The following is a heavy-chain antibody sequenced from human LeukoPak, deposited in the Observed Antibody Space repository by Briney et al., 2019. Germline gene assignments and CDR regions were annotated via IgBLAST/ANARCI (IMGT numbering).Heavy chain of an antibody. CDR2: IYYSGST. Sequence: PSETLSLTCTVSGGSISSSSYYWGWIRQPPGKGLEWIGSIYYSGSTYYNPSLKSRVTISVDTSKNRFSLKLSSVTAADTAVYYCARDLVPAAPPNWFDPWGQGTLVTVSS. J-gene: IGHJ5*02. CDR3: ARDLVPAAPPNWFDP. D-gene: IGHD2-2*01. V-gene: IGHV4-39*07. CDR1: GGSISSSSYY.